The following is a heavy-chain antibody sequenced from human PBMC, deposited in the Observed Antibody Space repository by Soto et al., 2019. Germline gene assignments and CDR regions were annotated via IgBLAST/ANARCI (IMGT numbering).Heavy chain of an antibody. D-gene: IGHD4-4*01. CDR2: IWYDGSNK. CDR1: GFTFSSYG. J-gene: IGHJ6*02. CDR3: AKDFETTVTPYYYYYGMDV. Sequence: SLRLSCAASGFTFSSYGMHWVRQAPGKGLEWVAVIWYDGSNKYYADSVKGRFTISRDNSKNTLYLQMNSLRAEDTAVYYCAKDFETTVTPYYYYYGMDVWGQGTTVTVSS. V-gene: IGHV3-33*06.